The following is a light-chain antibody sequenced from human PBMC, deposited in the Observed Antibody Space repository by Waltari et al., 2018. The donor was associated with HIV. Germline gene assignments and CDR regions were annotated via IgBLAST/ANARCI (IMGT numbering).Light chain of an antibody. CDR2: DVT. Sequence: SASISCTGASSDVGAFKYVSWYQQHPGKAPKLLIYDVTKRPSGVPDRFSGSKSGNTASLTVSGRQAEDEAHYYCSSYAGSSMSYAFGTGTKVTVL. V-gene: IGLV2-8*01. J-gene: IGLJ1*01. CDR1: SSDVGAFKY. CDR3: SSYAGSSMSYA.